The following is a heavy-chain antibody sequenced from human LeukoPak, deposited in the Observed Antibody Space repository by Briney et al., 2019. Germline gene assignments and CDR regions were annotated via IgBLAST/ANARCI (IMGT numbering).Heavy chain of an antibody. J-gene: IGHJ4*02. D-gene: IGHD4-11*01. Sequence: GGSLRLSCAPSGFTFSNPWMSWVRQAPGKGLEWVANIKQDGSEKYYVDSVKGRFTISRDNAKNSLYLQMSSLRAEDTAVYFCARARRNDYNTYYFDYWGQGTLVAVSS. CDR3: ARARRNDYNTYYFDY. CDR2: IKQDGSEK. V-gene: IGHV3-7*03. CDR1: GFTFSNPW.